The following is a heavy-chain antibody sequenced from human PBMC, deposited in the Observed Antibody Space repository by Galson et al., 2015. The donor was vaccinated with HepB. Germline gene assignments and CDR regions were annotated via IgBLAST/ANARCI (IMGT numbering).Heavy chain of an antibody. J-gene: IGHJ6*02. V-gene: IGHV3-15*07. D-gene: IGHD2-21*01. CDR1: GFTFSNAW. Sequence: SLRLSCAASGFTFSNAWMNWVRQAPGKGLEWVGRIKSKTDGGTTDYAAPVKGRFTISRDDSKNTLYLQMNSLKTEDTAVYYCTTGGVVKSYYYYGMDVWGQGTTVTVSS. CDR2: IKSKTDGGTT. CDR3: TTGGVVKSYYYYGMDV.